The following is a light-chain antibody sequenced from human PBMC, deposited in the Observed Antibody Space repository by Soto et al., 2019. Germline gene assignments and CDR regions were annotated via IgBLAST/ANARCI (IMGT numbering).Light chain of an antibody. J-gene: IGKJ3*01. CDR1: QGISNY. V-gene: IGKV1-27*01. CDR3: KNYSSVTL. CDR2: AAS. Sequence: DIQMTQSPSSLSASVGDRVTITCRASQGISNYIAWYQQKPGKAPKLLIYAASTLQSGVPSRFSGSGSGTDFTLTINSLQPEDVEPYSRKNYSSVTLFGPGTKVDIK.